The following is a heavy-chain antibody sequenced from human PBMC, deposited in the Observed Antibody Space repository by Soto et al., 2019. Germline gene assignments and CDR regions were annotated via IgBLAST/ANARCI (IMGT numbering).Heavy chain of an antibody. Sequence: PSETLSLTCTVSGGSISSYYLSWIRQPPGKGLEWIGYIYYSGSTNYNPSLKSRVTISVDTSKNQFSLKLSSVTATDTAVYYCARGQARGGSYYRFDYWGQGTLVTVSS. J-gene: IGHJ4*02. CDR3: ARGQARGGSYYRFDY. D-gene: IGHD1-26*01. V-gene: IGHV4-59*01. CDR2: IYYSGST. CDR1: GGSISSYY.